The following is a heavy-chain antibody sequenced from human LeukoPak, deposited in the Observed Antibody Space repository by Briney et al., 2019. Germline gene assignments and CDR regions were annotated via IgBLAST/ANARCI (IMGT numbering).Heavy chain of an antibody. CDR1: GGSISGTYY. V-gene: IGHV4-59*08. Sequence: SEALSLTCTVSGGSISGTYYWSWIRQPPGKGLEWIGYIYYTGTTDSNPSLKSRVTISLDTSKNQFSLNLSSVTAADTAVYYCARRWVYDKRAFDAWGQGTMVTVSS. CDR2: IYYTGTT. CDR3: ARRWVYDKRAFDA. J-gene: IGHJ3*01. D-gene: IGHD3-16*01.